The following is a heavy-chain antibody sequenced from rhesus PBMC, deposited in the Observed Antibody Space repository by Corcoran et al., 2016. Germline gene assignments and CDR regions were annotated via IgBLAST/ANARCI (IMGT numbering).Heavy chain of an antibody. J-gene: IGHJ5-1*01. V-gene: IGHV4S19*01. CDR2: ISGSSGSP. CDR3: ARGAGYGSSLSNRFDV. Sequence: QVQLQEPGPGLVKPSETLSLTCAVSGGSISSSNWRSWIRQPPGKGLEWIGYISGSSGSPYSNPSLKSRVTISKDTSQNQFSLKLSSVTAADTAVYYCARGAGYGSSLSNRFDVWGPGVLVTVSS. D-gene: IGHD4-29*01. CDR1: GGSISSSNW.